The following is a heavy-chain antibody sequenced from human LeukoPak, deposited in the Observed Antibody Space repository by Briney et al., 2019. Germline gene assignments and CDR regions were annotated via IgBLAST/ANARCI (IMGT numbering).Heavy chain of an antibody. D-gene: IGHD1-1*01. CDR2: INPNSGGT. V-gene: IGHV1-2*02. Sequence: ASVKVSCKASGYTFTGYYMNWVRQAPGQGLEWMGWINPNSGGTNYAQKFQGRVTMTRDTSISTAYMELSRLRSDDTAVYYCARYTTGTTYWFDPWGQGTLVTVSS. J-gene: IGHJ5*02. CDR1: GYTFTGYY. CDR3: ARYTTGTTYWFDP.